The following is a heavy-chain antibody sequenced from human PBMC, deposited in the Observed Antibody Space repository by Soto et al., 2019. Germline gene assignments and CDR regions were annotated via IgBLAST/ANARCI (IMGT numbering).Heavy chain of an antibody. CDR3: AGNIVATISSFDY. D-gene: IGHD5-12*01. CDR2: INHSGST. Sequence: PAETLSLTCAVSVESFSVYYWIWIRQPPGKGLEWIGEINHSGSTNYNPSLKSRVTMSVDTSKNQFSLKLSSVTAADTAMYYCAGNIVATISSFDYWGQGTMVTVSS. V-gene: IGHV4-34*01. J-gene: IGHJ4*02. CDR1: VESFSVYY.